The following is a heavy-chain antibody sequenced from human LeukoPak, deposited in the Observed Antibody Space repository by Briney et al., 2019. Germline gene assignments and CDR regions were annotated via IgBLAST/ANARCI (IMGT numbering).Heavy chain of an antibody. V-gene: IGHV3-53*01. J-gene: IGHJ4*02. CDR3: ASPLFGELSFDY. CDR2: IYSGGST. D-gene: IGHD3-10*01. Sequence: GGSLRLSCAASGLTVSSKYMSWVRQAPGKGLEWVSVIYSGGSTYYADSVKGRFTISRDNSKNTLYLQMNSLRAEDTAVYYCASPLFGELSFDYWGQGTLVTVSS. CDR1: GLTVSSKY.